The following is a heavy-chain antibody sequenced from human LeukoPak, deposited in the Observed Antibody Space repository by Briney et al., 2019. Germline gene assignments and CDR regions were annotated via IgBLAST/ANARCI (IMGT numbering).Heavy chain of an antibody. D-gene: IGHD5-18*01. Sequence: PSETLSLTCNVSGVSISSSSYYWGWIRQPPGKGLEWIGSIYSSGSTYYNSSLKSRVTISIDTSKNQFSLNLSSVTAADTAVYYCARARGYSYGYPDYWGQGTLVTVSS. J-gene: IGHJ4*02. V-gene: IGHV4-39*07. CDR2: IYSSGST. CDR3: ARARGYSYGYPDY. CDR1: GVSISSSSYY.